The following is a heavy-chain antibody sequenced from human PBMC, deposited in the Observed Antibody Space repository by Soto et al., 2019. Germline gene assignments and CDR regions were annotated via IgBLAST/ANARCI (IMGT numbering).Heavy chain of an antibody. CDR3: ARVPSNDFNWFDP. Sequence: SETLSLTCAVSSGSISSGHWWNWVRQPPGKGLEWIGDIHHTGSTNYNPSLKSRVTISVDTAKNQFPLKLSSVTAADTAVYYCARVPSNDFNWFDPWGQGTLVTVSS. D-gene: IGHD1-1*01. V-gene: IGHV4-4*02. J-gene: IGHJ5*02. CDR1: SGSISSGHW. CDR2: IHHTGST.